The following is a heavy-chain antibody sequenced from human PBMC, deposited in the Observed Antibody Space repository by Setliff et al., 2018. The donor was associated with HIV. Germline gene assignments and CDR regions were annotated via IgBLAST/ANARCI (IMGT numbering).Heavy chain of an antibody. V-gene: IGHV3-30*19. Sequence: GGSLRLSCAASGFTFSSYGMHWVRQAPGKGLEWVAVIWYDGSNKYYADSVRGRFTISRDNSKNTLYLQMNGLRAEDTALYYCARIRGFCSGGSCYPYYYYAMDVWGQGTTVTVSS. D-gene: IGHD2-15*01. CDR2: IWYDGSNK. CDR3: ARIRGFCSGGSCYPYYYYAMDV. J-gene: IGHJ6*02. CDR1: GFTFSSYG.